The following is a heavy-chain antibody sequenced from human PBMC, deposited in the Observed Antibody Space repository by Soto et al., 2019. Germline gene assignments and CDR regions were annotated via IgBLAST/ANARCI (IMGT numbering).Heavy chain of an antibody. D-gene: IGHD2-21*02. J-gene: IGHJ5*02. CDR3: VGSTYCRGDCYRHFDP. V-gene: IGHV3-23*01. Sequence: EGQVSESGGGLVQPGGSLRLTCAASGFPFTNYALSWVRQSPGKGLEWVSSISGDGFTTDYADSVKGRFTISRDNSKNTVFLQLNSLRGEDTAVYFCVGSTYCRGDCYRHFDPWGQGTLVTVSS. CDR2: ISGDGFTT. CDR1: GFPFTNYA.